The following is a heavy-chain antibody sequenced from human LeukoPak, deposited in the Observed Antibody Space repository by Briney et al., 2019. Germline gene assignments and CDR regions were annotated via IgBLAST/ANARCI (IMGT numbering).Heavy chain of an antibody. V-gene: IGHV3-74*01. CDR3: VPADLP. CDR1: GFTFSGRW. J-gene: IGHJ5*02. Sequence: TGGSLRLSCTMSGFTFSGRWMHWVRQAPGEGLVWVSLIRPDGSGANYADSVRGRFTISRDNAKNTLYLQMNSLRVEDTAVYCCVPADLPWGQGTLVIVSS. CDR2: IRPDGSGA.